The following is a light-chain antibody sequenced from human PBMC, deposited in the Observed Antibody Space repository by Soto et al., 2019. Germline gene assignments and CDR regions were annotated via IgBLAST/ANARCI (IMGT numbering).Light chain of an antibody. CDR3: QQYGNSPLWT. V-gene: IGKV3-20*01. CDR1: QSVSSSY. Sequence: EIVLTQSPGTLSLSPGERATLSCRASQSVSSSYLAWYQQKPGQAPRLLIYAASSRATGIPDRFSGSGSGTDFTLTISRLEPEGFAVYYCQQYGNSPLWTFGQGTKVEIK. J-gene: IGKJ1*01. CDR2: AAS.